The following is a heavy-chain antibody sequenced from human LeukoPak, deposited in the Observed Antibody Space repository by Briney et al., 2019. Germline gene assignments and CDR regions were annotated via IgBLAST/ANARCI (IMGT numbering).Heavy chain of an antibody. Sequence: PGGSLRLSCAAAGITVSNAWMTWVRQPPGKGLEWVSAISGSGGTTYYADSVKGRFTISRDNSKNTLYLQMNSLRAEDTAVYYCATKYCSSTSCSQTIFFDYWGQGTLVTVSS. CDR3: ATKYCSSTSCSQTIFFDY. CDR2: ISGSGGTT. V-gene: IGHV3-23*01. D-gene: IGHD2-2*01. CDR1: GITVSNAW. J-gene: IGHJ4*02.